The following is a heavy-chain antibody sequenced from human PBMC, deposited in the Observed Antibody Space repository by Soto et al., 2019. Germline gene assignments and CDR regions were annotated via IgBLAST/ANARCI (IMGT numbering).Heavy chain of an antibody. D-gene: IGHD2-21*02. Sequence: GQSLKISCKGSGYTFTSYWIAWVCQIPGKGLEWMGIIYPGDSDTRYSPSFQGQVTISADKSITTAYLQWSSLKASDTAMYYCARHIPSAGHCDGMDVWGQGSTVTVSS. V-gene: IGHV5-51*01. CDR3: ARHIPSAGHCDGMDV. CDR2: IYPGDSDT. CDR1: GYTFTSYW. J-gene: IGHJ6*02.